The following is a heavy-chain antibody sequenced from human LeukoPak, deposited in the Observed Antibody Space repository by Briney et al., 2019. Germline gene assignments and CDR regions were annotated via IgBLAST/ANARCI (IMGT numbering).Heavy chain of an antibody. D-gene: IGHD5-18*01. CDR3: ARVELWRDYYYYMDV. J-gene: IGHJ6*03. CDR2: IKQDGSEK. CDR1: GFTFSSYW. Sequence: GGSLRLSCAASGFTFSSYWTSWVRQAPGKGLEWVANIKQDGSEKYYVDSVKGRFTISRDNAKNSLYLQMNSLRAEDTAVYYCARVELWRDYYYYMDVWGKGTTVTVSS. V-gene: IGHV3-7*01.